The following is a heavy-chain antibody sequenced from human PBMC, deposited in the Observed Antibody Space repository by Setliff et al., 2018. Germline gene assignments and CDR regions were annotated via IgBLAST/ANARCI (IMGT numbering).Heavy chain of an antibody. J-gene: IGHJ4*02. V-gene: IGHV1-8*02. CDR3: ARGRGVDTAMVYFDY. D-gene: IGHD5-18*01. Sequence: RASVKVSCKASGYTFTSYDINWVRQATGQGLEWMGWMNPNSGNTGYAQKFQGRVTMTRNTSISTAYMELSSLRSADTAVYYCARGRGVDTAMVYFDYWGQGTLVTVSS. CDR2: MNPNSGNT. CDR1: GYTFTSYD.